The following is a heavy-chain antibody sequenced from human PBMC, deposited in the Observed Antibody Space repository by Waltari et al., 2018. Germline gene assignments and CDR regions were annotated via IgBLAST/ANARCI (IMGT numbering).Heavy chain of an antibody. CDR3: ATRGDYDYVWGSYRSEWFDP. V-gene: IGHV4-34*01. CDR1: GGSFSGYY. J-gene: IGHJ5*02. D-gene: IGHD3-16*02. CDR2: INHSGST. Sequence: QVQLQQWGAGLLKPSETLSLTCAVYGGSFSGYYWSWIRQPPGKGREWMGEINHSGSTNYNPSLKSRVTISVDTSKNQFSLKLSSVTAADTAVYYCATRGDYDYVWGSYRSEWFDPWGQGTLVTVSS.